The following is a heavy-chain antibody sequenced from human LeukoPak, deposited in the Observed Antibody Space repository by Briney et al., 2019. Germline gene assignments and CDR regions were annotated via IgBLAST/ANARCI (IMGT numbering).Heavy chain of an antibody. D-gene: IGHD6-13*01. J-gene: IGHJ4*02. CDR3: ATKIAAAGSTFFDY. CDR1: GDSIRSPNW. Sequence: PPETLSLTCTVSGDSIRSPNWWSWVRQPPGKGLQWIGEIYHSGSASYNPSLKSRVTIAVDMSKNQFSLKLSSVTAADTAVYYCATKIAAAGSTFFDYWGQGTLVTVSS. CDR2: IYHSGSA. V-gene: IGHV4-4*03.